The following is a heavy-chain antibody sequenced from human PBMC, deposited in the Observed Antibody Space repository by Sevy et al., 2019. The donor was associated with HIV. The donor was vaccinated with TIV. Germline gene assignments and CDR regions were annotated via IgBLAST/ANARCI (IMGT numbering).Heavy chain of an antibody. CDR2: MSPKSGST. CDR1: GDSFSTYD. J-gene: IGHJ6*02. V-gene: IGHV1-8*02. D-gene: IGHD3-3*01. Sequence: ASVKVSCKASGDSFSTYDINWVRQAPGQGREWMGWMSPKSGSTGFAQKFHGRLTITRDTSINTSYMELSSLRSDDTAFYYCASGGSGDVWNYGYYYYGMDVWGQGSTVTVSS. CDR3: ASGGSGDVWNYGYYYYGMDV.